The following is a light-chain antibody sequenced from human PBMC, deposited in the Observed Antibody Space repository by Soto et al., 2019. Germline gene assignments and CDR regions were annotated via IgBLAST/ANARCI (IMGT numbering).Light chain of an antibody. Sequence: QSVLTQPASVSGSPGQSTTISCTGTSSDVGGYNFVSWYQQHPGTAPKLMIYEVSNRPAGVSDRFSDSKSGNTASLTISGLQAEDEATYYCSSYTSRSTVTFGGGTKVTVL. CDR2: EVS. CDR3: SSYTSRSTVT. CDR1: SSDVGGYNF. V-gene: IGLV2-14*01. J-gene: IGLJ2*01.